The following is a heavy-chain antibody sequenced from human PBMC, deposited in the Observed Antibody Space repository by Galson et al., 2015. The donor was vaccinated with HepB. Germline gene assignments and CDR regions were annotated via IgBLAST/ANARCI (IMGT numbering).Heavy chain of an antibody. V-gene: IGHV3-33*01. CDR2: IWYDGSNK. CDR3: ARDGDYLSYRPHWFDP. Sequence: SLRLSCAASGFTFSNYGMHWVRQAPGKGLEWVAGIWYDGSNKHYADSVKGRFTISRDNSKNTLYLQMDSLRAEDTALYYCARDGDYLSYRPHWFDPWGQGTLVTVSS. D-gene: IGHD4-17*01. CDR1: GFTFSNYG. J-gene: IGHJ5*02.